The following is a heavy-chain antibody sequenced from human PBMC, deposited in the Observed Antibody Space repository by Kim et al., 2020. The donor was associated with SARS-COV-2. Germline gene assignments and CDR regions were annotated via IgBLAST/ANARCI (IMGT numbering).Heavy chain of an antibody. CDR2: NSYI. D-gene: IGHD2-15*01. J-gene: IGHJ1*01. Sequence: NSYIYYGESVRGRCTISRDNAKTSLYLQMNFRRAEDTAVYYCASGRGFQHWGQGTLVTVSS. V-gene: IGHV3-21*01. CDR3: ASGRGFQH.